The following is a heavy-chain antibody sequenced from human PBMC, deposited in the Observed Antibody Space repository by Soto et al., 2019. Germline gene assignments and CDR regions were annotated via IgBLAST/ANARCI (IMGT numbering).Heavy chain of an antibody. CDR2: INHSGGT. Sequence: SETLSLTCTVSGGSFSGYYWSWIRQSPGKGLEWIGDINHSGGTNYNPSLKSRVTISGDTSRSQFSLKLTSVTAADTAMYYCARVKLAGRCSFHEWGKGNLVTVSS. J-gene: IGHJ4*02. CDR1: GGSFSGYY. CDR3: ARVKLAGRCSFHE. D-gene: IGHD2-15*01. V-gene: IGHV4-34*01.